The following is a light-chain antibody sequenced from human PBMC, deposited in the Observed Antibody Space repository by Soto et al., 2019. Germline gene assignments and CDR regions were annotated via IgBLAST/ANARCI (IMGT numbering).Light chain of an antibody. CDR1: QSVSGI. J-gene: IGKJ5*01. V-gene: IGKV3-15*01. Sequence: EIVMTQSPATLSVSPGERATLSCRASQSVSGILAWYQQKPGQAPRLLIYGASTRATGIPARFSGSGSGTEFTLTISSLQSEDFAVYYCQQYNNWLITFGQGTRLEIK. CDR3: QQYNNWLIT. CDR2: GAS.